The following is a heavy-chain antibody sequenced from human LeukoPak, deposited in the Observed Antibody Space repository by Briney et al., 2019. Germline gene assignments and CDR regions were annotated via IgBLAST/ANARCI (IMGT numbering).Heavy chain of an antibody. D-gene: IGHD6-6*01. Sequence: GASVKVSCKASGYTFTGYYMHWVRQAPGQGLEWMGWINPNSGGTNYAQKFQGRVTMTRDTSISTAYMGLSRLRSVDTAVYYCARPPEKGSSSDWFDPWGQGTLVTVSS. CDR1: GYTFTGYY. CDR3: ARPPEKGSSSDWFDP. V-gene: IGHV1-2*02. J-gene: IGHJ5*02. CDR2: INPNSGGT.